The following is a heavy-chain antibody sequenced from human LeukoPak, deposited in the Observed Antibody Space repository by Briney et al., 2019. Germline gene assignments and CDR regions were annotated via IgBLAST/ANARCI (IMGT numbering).Heavy chain of an antibody. D-gene: IGHD6-19*01. Sequence: GASVKVSCKASGYTFSAYYMHWVRQAPGQGLEWMGRTNPNSGGTNYAQNFQGRVTMTRDTSISTAYMELSRLRTDDTAVYYCARAEYSSGWYTDYWGQGTLVTVSS. CDR2: TNPNSGGT. V-gene: IGHV1-2*06. CDR3: ARAEYSSGWYTDY. J-gene: IGHJ4*02. CDR1: GYTFSAYY.